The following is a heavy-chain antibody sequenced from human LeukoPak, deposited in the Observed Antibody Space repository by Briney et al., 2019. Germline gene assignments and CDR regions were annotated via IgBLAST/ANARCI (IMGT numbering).Heavy chain of an antibody. Sequence: PGESLEISCKGSGYSFTSFWIGWVRQMPGKGLEWMGIIYPGDSDTRYSPSFQGQVTISADKSISTAYLQWSSLKASDTAMYYCARHWAYCSSTSCPYYYGMDVWGKGTTVTVSS. V-gene: IGHV5-51*01. CDR1: GYSFTSFW. D-gene: IGHD2-2*01. CDR3: ARHWAYCSSTSCPYYYGMDV. J-gene: IGHJ6*04. CDR2: IYPGDSDT.